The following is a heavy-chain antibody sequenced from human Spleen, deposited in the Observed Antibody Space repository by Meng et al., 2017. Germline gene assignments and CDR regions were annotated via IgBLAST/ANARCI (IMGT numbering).Heavy chain of an antibody. CDR2: INADDGNT. Sequence: QVQLVQSGAEVKKPGASVKVSCKASGYAFTSHSVHWVRQAPGQRLEWLGWINADDGNTKYSQKFQDRVTITRDTSATTVYMELSSIRSEDTSVYYCARDGPGKTGDYWGQGTLVTVSS. D-gene: IGHD1-26*01. CDR1: GYAFTSHS. CDR3: ARDGPGKTGDY. V-gene: IGHV1-3*01. J-gene: IGHJ4*02.